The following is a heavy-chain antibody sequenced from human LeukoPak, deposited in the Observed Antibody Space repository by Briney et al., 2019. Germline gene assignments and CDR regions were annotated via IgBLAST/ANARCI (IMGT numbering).Heavy chain of an antibody. Sequence: GGSLRLSCAASGFTFSIYSMHWVRQAPGKGLEWVAVISYDGSNKYYADSVKGRFTISRDNSKNTLYLQMNSLRAEDTDVYYCARDPAMIVPDYWGQGTLVTVSS. CDR2: ISYDGSNK. V-gene: IGHV3-30-3*01. J-gene: IGHJ4*02. CDR1: GFTFSIYS. D-gene: IGHD3-22*01. CDR3: ARDPAMIVPDY.